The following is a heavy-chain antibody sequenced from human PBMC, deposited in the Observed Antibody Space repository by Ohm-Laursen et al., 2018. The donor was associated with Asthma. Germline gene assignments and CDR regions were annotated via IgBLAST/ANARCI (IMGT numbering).Heavy chain of an antibody. CDR2: INPNSGGT. CDR1: GYTFTGYY. CDR3: AAHRIAAAGTRGNWFDP. Sequence: ASVKVSCKASGYTFTGYYMHWVRQAPGQGLEWMGRINPNSGGTNYAQKFQGRVTMTRDTSISTAYMELSRLRSDDTAVYYCAAHRIAAAGTRGNWFDPWGQGTLVTVSS. D-gene: IGHD6-13*01. V-gene: IGHV1-2*06. J-gene: IGHJ5*02.